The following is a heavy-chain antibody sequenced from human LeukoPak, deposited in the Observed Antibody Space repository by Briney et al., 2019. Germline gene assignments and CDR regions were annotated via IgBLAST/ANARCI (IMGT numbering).Heavy chain of an antibody. CDR1: GFTFSSYA. Sequence: GGSLRLSCAASGFTFSSYAMNWVRQAPGKGLEWVSTVSGSGTITYYAGSVKGRFTISRDNPKNTLYLQMNSLRAEDTAVNYCAKADSYYDLLTCFDFWGQGTLVTVSS. CDR2: VSGSGTIT. J-gene: IGHJ4*02. D-gene: IGHD3-9*01. CDR3: AKADSYYDLLTCFDF. V-gene: IGHV3-23*01.